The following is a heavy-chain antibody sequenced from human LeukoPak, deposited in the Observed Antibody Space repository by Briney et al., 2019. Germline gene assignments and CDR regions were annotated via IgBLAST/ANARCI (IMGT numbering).Heavy chain of an antibody. D-gene: IGHD5-18*01. CDR3: AGRVTGYSSGYVY. J-gene: IGHJ4*02. Sequence: GGSLRLSCAASGFTFSSYAMHWVRQAPGKGLDWVSVISGSAGKIRYAGSVKGRFTISRDNSENTVYLQMNNLRAEDTAVYYCAGRVTGYSSGYVYWGQGTLVTVSS. V-gene: IGHV3-23*01. CDR2: ISGSAGKI. CDR1: GFTFSSYA.